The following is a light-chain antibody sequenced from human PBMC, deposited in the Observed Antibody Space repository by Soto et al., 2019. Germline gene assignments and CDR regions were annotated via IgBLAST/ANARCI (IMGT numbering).Light chain of an antibody. CDR1: SSDVGGYNY. Sequence: QSVLTQPPSASGSPGQSVTISCTGTSSDVGGYNYVSWYQQHPGKAPKLMIYEVSKRPSGVPDRFSGSKSGNTASLTVSGLQAEDEADYYCNPDAGSNNWVFGGGTKLTV. J-gene: IGLJ3*02. CDR2: EVS. V-gene: IGLV2-8*01. CDR3: NPDAGSNNWV.